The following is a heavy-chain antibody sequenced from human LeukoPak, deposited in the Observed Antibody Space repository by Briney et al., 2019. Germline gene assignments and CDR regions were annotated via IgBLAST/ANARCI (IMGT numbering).Heavy chain of an antibody. CDR1: GFTFSSYG. Sequence: GGSLRLSCAASGFTFSSYGMHWVRQAPGKGLEWVAFIRYDGSNKYYADSVKGRFTISRDNSKNTLYLQMNSLRAEDTAVYYCARDRGYCSSTSCYTEVFDYWGQGTLVTVSS. CDR3: ARDRGYCSSTSCYTEVFDY. J-gene: IGHJ4*02. D-gene: IGHD2-2*02. CDR2: IRYDGSNK. V-gene: IGHV3-30*02.